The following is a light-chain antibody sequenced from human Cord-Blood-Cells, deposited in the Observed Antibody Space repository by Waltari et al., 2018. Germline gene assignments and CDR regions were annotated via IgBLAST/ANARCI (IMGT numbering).Light chain of an antibody. CDR2: WES. V-gene: IGKV4-1*01. Sequence: DIVMTQSPDSLAVSLGERATINFKSSQSVLYSSNNKNYLAWYQQKPGQPPQLLIYWESTRESGVPDRFSGSGSGTDFTLTISSLQAEDVAVYYCQQYYSTPYTFGQGTKLEIK. J-gene: IGKJ2*01. CDR3: QQYYSTPYT. CDR1: QSVLYSSNNKNY.